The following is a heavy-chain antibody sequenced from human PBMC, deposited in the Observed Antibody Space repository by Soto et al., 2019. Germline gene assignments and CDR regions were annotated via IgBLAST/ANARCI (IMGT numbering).Heavy chain of an antibody. CDR2: INHSGST. V-gene: IGHV4-34*01. Sequence: SETLSLTCAVYGGSFSGYYWSWIRQPPGKGLEWIGEINHSGSTNYNPSLESRVTISVDTSKNQFSLKLTSVTAADTAVYYCARQLDYYYYAMDVWGQGTTVTV. D-gene: IGHD1-1*01. CDR3: ARQLDYYYYAMDV. J-gene: IGHJ6*02. CDR1: GGSFSGYY.